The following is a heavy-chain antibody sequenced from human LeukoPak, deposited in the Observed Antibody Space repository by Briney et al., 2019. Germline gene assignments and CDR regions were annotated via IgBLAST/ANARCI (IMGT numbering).Heavy chain of an antibody. Sequence: SETLSLTCTVSGGSMSSHFWTWIRQPAGKGLEWIGRIYSSGSTNLNPSLKSRVTMSLDTSKNQFSLYLSSVTAADTAMYFCARSSLAVYFDYWGQGTLVTASS. CDR1: GGSMSSHF. CDR2: IYSSGST. CDR3: ARSSLAVYFDY. D-gene: IGHD6-19*01. V-gene: IGHV4-4*07. J-gene: IGHJ4*02.